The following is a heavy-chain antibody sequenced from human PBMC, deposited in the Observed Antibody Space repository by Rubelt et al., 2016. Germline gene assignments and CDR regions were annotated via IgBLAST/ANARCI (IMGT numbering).Heavy chain of an antibody. J-gene: IGHJ3*02. CDR3: ARKMAAFDI. CDR2: IYYSGST. CDR1: GGSISSYY. Sequence: QVQLQESGPGLVKPSETLSLTCTVSGGSISSYYWSWIRQPPGKGLEWIGYIYYSGSTNYNPSLKSRVTISVDTSKNQFSLKLSSVTAADTAVYYCARKMAAFDIWGQGTMVTVSS. D-gene: IGHD2-8*01. V-gene: IGHV4-59*12.